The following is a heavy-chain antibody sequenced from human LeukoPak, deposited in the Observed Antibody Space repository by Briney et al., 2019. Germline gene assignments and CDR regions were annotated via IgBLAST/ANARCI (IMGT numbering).Heavy chain of an antibody. J-gene: IGHJ4*02. V-gene: IGHV3-21*06. Sequence: PGGSLRLSCAASGFTFSSSSMNWVRQAPGRGLELVSSISTSSSYVFYADSVKGRFTISRDDAKNSLYLQMNSLRAEDTAVYYCVKPLVRGVDYWGQGTLVTVAS. CDR2: ISTSSSYV. D-gene: IGHD1-26*01. CDR1: GFTFSSSS. CDR3: VKPLVRGVDY.